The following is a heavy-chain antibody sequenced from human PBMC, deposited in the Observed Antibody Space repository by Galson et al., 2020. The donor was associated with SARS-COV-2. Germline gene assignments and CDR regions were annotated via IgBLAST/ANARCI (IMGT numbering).Heavy chain of an antibody. CDR3: ARGYGDYEDYYYYYYGMDV. D-gene: IGHD4-17*01. CDR2: INPNSGGT. V-gene: IGHV1-2*02. J-gene: IGHJ6*02. Sequence: ASAKVSCKASGYTFTGYYMHWVRQAPGQGLEWMGWINPNSGGTNYAQKFQGRVTMTRDTSISTAYMELSRLRSDDTAVYYCARGYGDYEDYYYYYYGMDVWGQGTTVTVSS. CDR1: GYTFTGYY.